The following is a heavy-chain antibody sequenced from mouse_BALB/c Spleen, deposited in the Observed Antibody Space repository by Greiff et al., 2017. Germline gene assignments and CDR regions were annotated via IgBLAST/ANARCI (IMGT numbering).Heavy chain of an antibody. Sequence: EVQLVESGGGLVQPGGSRKLSCAASGFTFSSFGMHWVRQAPEKGLEWVAYISSGSSTIYYADTVKGRFTISRDNPKNTLFLQMTSLRSEDTAMYYCARPSANAMDYWGQGTSVTVSS. CDR3: ARPSANAMDY. J-gene: IGHJ4*01. CDR2: ISSGSSTI. CDR1: GFTFSSFG. V-gene: IGHV5-17*02.